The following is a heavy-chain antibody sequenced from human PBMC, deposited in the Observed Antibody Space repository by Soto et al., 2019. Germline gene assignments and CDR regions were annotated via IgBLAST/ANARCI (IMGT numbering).Heavy chain of an antibody. D-gene: IGHD2-2*01. V-gene: IGHV3-30*04. CDR1: GFTVSTYT. J-gene: IGHJ4*02. Sequence: PGGSLRLSCAASGFTVSTYTIHWVRQAPGKGLEWVAFISSDGKYKYYTDSVKGRFTISRDNSQNTLYLQMNSLRPEDTAVYYCARKSRDGSSHFDYWGQGTLVTVS. CDR2: ISSDGKYK. CDR3: ARKSRDGSSHFDY.